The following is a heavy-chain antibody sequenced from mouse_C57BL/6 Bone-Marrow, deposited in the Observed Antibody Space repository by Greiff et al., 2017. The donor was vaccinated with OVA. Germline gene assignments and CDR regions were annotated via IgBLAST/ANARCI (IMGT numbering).Heavy chain of an antibody. CDR3: SYYDYDEGWFAY. D-gene: IGHD2-4*01. CDR2: INPNYGTT. Sequence: EVQLQQSGPELVKPGASVTISCKASGYSFTDYNMNWVKQSNGKSLEWIGVINPNYGTTSYNQKFKGKATLTVDHSSSTAYMQLNSLTSEDSAVYYCSYYDYDEGWFAYWGQGTLVTVSA. J-gene: IGHJ3*01. V-gene: IGHV1-39*01. CDR1: GYSFTDYN.